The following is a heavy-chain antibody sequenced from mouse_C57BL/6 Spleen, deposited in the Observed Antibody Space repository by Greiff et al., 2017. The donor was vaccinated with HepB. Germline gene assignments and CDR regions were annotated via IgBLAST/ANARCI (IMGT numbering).Heavy chain of an antibody. D-gene: IGHD2-4*01. CDR1: GYAFSSSW. J-gene: IGHJ2*01. CDR2: IYPGDGDT. V-gene: IGHV1-82*01. CDR3: ARYHDYDGY. Sequence: QVQLQQSGPELVKPGASVKISCEASGYAFSSSWMNWVKQRPGKGLEWIGRIYPGDGDTNYNGKFKGKATLTADKSSSTAYMQLSSLTSEDSAVYFCARYHDYDGYWGQGTTLTVSS.